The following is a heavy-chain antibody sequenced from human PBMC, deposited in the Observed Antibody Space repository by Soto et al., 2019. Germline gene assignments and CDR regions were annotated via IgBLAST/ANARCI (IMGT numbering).Heavy chain of an antibody. D-gene: IGHD3-9*01. J-gene: IGHJ4*02. CDR3: ARMSGYILTGYPWDY. V-gene: IGHV1-2*02. Sequence: QVQLVQSGAEVKKHGASVKVSCKASGYTFTGYYMHWVRQAPVQGLEWMGWINPNSGGTNYAQKFQGRVTMTRDTSISTAYMELSRLRSDDTAVYYCARMSGYILTGYPWDYWGQGTLVSVSP. CDR2: INPNSGGT. CDR1: GYTFTGYY.